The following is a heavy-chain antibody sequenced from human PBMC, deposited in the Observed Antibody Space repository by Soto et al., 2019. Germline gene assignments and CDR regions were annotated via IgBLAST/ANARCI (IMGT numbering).Heavy chain of an antibody. CDR2: VFHNGDT. Sequence: SETLSLTCAVSGDSISRSVWWTWVRQPPGKGLEWIGEVFHNGDTNYNPSLKSRVTMSVDKSTNDFSLKVTSVTAADTAIYYCARKAWVRFDYWGQGALVTVSS. CDR1: GDSISRSVW. CDR3: ARKAWVRFDY. D-gene: IGHD7-27*01. V-gene: IGHV4-4*02. J-gene: IGHJ4*02.